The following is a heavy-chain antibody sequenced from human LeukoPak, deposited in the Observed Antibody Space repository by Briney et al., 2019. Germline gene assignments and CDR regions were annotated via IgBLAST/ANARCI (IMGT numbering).Heavy chain of an antibody. J-gene: IGHJ6*03. CDR2: IKQDGNEK. D-gene: IGHD5/OR15-5a*01. V-gene: IGHV3-7*01. CDR3: AKDGPSIHESSRIKPTALYYMDV. CDR1: GFTFSSYA. Sequence: PGGSVRLSCAASGFTFSSYAMSWVRQAPGKGLEWVANIKQDGNEKYYVDSVKGRFTISRDNSKNTLYLQMNSLRAEDTAVYYCAKDGPSIHESSRIKPTALYYMDVWGKGTTVTISS.